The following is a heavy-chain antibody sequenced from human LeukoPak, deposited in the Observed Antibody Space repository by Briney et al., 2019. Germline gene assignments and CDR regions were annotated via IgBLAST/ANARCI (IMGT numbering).Heavy chain of an antibody. V-gene: IGHV3-23*01. J-gene: IGHJ5*01. CDR1: GFTFSGFD. D-gene: IGHD4-17*01. Sequence: GGSLRLSCAASGFTFSGFDMAWVRQIPGKGLEWISGILANGFTQYYADSVRGRFTISRDNSRDTLFLEMSSLRGDDTAIYFCAKDLTYGDGRWEFASWGQGTLVTVA. CDR3: AKDLTYGDGRWEFAS. CDR2: ILANGFTQ.